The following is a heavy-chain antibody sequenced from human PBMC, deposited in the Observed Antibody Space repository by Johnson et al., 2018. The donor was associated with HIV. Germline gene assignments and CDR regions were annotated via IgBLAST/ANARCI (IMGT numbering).Heavy chain of an antibody. CDR1: GFTFDDYG. D-gene: IGHD6-13*01. J-gene: IGHJ3*02. CDR3: ARDRLAAADPDAFDI. CDR2: ITWNGGST. Sequence: VQLVESGGGIVRPGGSLRLSCAASGFTFDDYGMSWVRQAPGKGLEWVSGITWNGGSTGYADSVKGRFTISRDNAKKSLYLQMNSLRAEDTAVYYCARDRLAAADPDAFDIWGQGTMVTVSS. V-gene: IGHV3-20*04.